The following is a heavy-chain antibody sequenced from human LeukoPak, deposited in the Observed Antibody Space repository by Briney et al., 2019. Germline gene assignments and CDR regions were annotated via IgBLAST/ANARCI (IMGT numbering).Heavy chain of an antibody. CDR1: GFTFSSYS. Sequence: TGGSLRLSCAASGFTFSSYSMNWVRQAPGKGLEWVSSISSSSSYIYYADSVKGRFTISRDNAKNSLYLQMNSLRAEDTAVYYCARVLFGYYGVDVWGQGTTVTVSS. J-gene: IGHJ6*02. CDR2: ISSSSSYI. CDR3: ARVLFGYYGVDV. D-gene: IGHD3-3*01. V-gene: IGHV3-21*01.